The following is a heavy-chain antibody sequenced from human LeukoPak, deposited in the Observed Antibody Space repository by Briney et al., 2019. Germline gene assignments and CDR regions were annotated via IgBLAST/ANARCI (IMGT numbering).Heavy chain of an antibody. CDR2: IYSGGST. V-gene: IGHV3-53*01. D-gene: IGHD3-16*01. CDR1: GFTVSSNY. Sequence: GGSLRLSCAVSGFTVSSNYMSWVRQAPGKELEWVSVIYSGGSTHYADSVKGRFTISRDNSENTLFLQMNSLRAEDTAVYYCARADGPGGPYDYWGQGTLVTVS. CDR3: ARADGPGGPYDY. J-gene: IGHJ4*02.